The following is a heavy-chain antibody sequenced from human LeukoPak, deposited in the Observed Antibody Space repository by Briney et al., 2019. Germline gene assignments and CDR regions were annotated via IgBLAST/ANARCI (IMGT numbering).Heavy chain of an antibody. CDR2: ISPSGEIT. J-gene: IGHJ1*01. Sequence: GGTLRLSCAASGFTFSSHGMNWVRQAPGKGLEWVSGISPSGEITYYTDSVKGRFTISRDNSKNTVSLQMNSLRGDDTAVYYCAKDDAWGRYKDWGQGTLVTVSS. CDR1: GFTFSSHG. D-gene: IGHD3-16*01. V-gene: IGHV3-23*01. CDR3: AKDDAWGRYKD.